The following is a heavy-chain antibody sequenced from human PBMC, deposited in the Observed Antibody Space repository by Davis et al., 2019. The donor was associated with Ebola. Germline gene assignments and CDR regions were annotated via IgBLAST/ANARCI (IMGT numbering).Heavy chain of an antibody. CDR1: GGSISSYY. D-gene: IGHD2-2*01. J-gene: IGHJ6*02. CDR2: IYYSGST. CDR3: ARAVVAPNYYYYGMDV. V-gene: IGHV4-59*01. Sequence: SETLSLTCTVSGGSISSYYWSWIRQPPGKGLEWIGYIYYSGSTNYNPSLKSRFTISVDTSKNQFSLKLSSVTAADTAVYYCARAVVAPNYYYYGMDVWGQGTTVTVSS.